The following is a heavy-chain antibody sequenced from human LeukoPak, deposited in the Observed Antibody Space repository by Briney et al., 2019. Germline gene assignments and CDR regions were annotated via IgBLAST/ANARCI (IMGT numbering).Heavy chain of an antibody. Sequence: SETLSLTCTISGGSISTYYWSWIRQPPGKGLEWIGYIYYSGSANYNPSLKSRVTISVDTSKNQFSLKLRSVTAADTAVYYCARESRYGMDVWGQGTTVTVSS. V-gene: IGHV4-59*01. CDR1: GGSISTYY. J-gene: IGHJ6*02. CDR2: IYYSGSA. CDR3: ARESRYGMDV.